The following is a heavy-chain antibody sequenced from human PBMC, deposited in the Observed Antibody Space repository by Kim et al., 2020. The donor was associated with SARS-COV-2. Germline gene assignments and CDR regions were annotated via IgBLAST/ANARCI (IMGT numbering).Heavy chain of an antibody. D-gene: IGHD2-15*01. CDR2: ITPISGVS. V-gene: IGHV1-2*02. Sequence: ASVKVSCKASGYPFAGYYMHWVRQAPGQGLEWMGWITPISGVSKYGQKFHGRVSMTRDTSINTDYMELSRLTADDTAVYYCARQYCSAGTCPGGMDVWGQGTTVTVSS. CDR3: ARQYCSAGTCPGGMDV. CDR1: GYPFAGYY. J-gene: IGHJ6*02.